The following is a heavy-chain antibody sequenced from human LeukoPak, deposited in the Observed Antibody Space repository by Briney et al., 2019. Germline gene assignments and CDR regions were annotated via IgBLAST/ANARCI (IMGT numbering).Heavy chain of an antibody. Sequence: PGGSLRLSCAASGFTFSSYWMSWVRQAPGKGLEWVANIRQDGSEKYYVDSVKGRFTISRDNAKNSLYLQMNSLRAEDMALYYCAKSLYSGSYKEAFDIWGQGTMVTVSS. CDR2: IRQDGSEK. J-gene: IGHJ3*02. V-gene: IGHV3-7*03. CDR3: AKSLYSGSYKEAFDI. D-gene: IGHD1-26*01. CDR1: GFTFSSYW.